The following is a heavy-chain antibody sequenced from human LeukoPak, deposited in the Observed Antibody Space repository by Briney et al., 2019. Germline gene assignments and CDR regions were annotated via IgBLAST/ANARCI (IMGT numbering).Heavy chain of an antibody. J-gene: IGHJ5*02. V-gene: IGHV4-4*09. Sequence: SETLSLTCTVSGGSIRSYYWSWIRQPPGKGLEWIGHIYIRGTTDFNPSLKSRVTMSIDTSKNQFSLKLSSVTAADTAVYYCARLENVDWFDPWGQGTLVIVSS. D-gene: IGHD1-1*01. CDR3: ARLENVDWFDP. CDR2: IYIRGTT. CDR1: GGSIRSYY.